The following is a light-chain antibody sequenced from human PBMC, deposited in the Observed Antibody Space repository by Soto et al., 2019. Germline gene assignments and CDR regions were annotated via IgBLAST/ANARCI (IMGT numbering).Light chain of an antibody. CDR1: QSISRS. CDR2: AAS. CDR3: QESHSTSFT. Sequence: DIQMTQSPSSLSASVGDRVTITCRASQSISRSLNWYQQKPGKAPNFLICAASGLQPGGPSRFSGSGSETNFTLTINRLQPEDFATYYCQESHSTSFTFGGGTKVDIK. V-gene: IGKV1-39*01. J-gene: IGKJ4*01.